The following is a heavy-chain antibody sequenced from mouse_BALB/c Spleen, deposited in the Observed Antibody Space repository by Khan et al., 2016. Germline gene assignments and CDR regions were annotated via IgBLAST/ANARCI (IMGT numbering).Heavy chain of an antibody. CDR2: SWTSSGEA. CDR3: VRGSVQSGFGD. D-gene: IGHD6-1*01. V-gene: IGHV1S137*01. J-gene: IGHJ3*01. Sequence: QVQLQQSGAELPRPGLSVTTSCKGPGYTLTDSAFPCVKQSHATGIEGLAVSWTSSGEATHNQTIKGQAPITVDKSSSPASVALAGPTSEDSAISFCVRGSVQSGFGDGGQGTRVTVSA. CDR1: GYTLTDSA.